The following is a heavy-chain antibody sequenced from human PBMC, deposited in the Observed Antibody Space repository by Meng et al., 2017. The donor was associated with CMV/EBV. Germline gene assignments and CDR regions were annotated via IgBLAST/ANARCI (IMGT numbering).Heavy chain of an antibody. CDR3: ARESTIFGVVIPNYYYYGMDV. Sequence: GGSLRLSCAASGFTFSSYAMSWVRQAPGKGLEWVSSISSSSSYIYYADSVKGRFTISRDNAKNSLYLQMNSLRAEDTAVYYCARESTIFGVVIPNYYYYGMDVWGQGTTVTVSS. V-gene: IGHV3-21*01. J-gene: IGHJ6*02. CDR1: GFTFSSYA. D-gene: IGHD3-3*01. CDR2: ISSSSSYI.